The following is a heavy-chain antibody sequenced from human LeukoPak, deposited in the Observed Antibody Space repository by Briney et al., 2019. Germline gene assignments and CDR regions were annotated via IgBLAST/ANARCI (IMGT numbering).Heavy chain of an antibody. CDR2: FNPSGGST. V-gene: IGHV1-46*01. D-gene: IGHD3-22*01. J-gene: IGHJ4*02. CDR3: ARDAPYYYDSSGYYYGIFDY. Sequence: ASVKVSCKASGYTFTSYYMHWVRQAPGQGLEWMGIFNPSGGSTSYAQKFQGRVTMTRDTSTSTVYMELSSLRSEDTAVYYCARDAPYYYDSSGYYYGIFDYWGQGTLVTVSS. CDR1: GYTFTSYY.